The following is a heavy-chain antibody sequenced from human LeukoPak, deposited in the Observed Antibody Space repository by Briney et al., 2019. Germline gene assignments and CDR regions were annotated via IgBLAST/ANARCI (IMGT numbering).Heavy chain of an antibody. CDR3: ARDFRSKGDY. V-gene: IGHV4-39*07. CDR1: GGSISSSSYY. J-gene: IGHJ4*02. CDR2: IYYSGNT. Sequence: PSETLSLTCTVSGGSISSSSYYWGWIRQPPGKGLEWIGSIYYSGNTYYNPSLKSRVTISVDTSKNQFSLKLSSVTAADTAVYYCARDFRSKGDYWGQGTLVTVSS.